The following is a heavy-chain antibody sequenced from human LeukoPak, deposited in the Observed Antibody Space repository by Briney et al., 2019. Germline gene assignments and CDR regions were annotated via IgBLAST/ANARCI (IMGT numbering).Heavy chain of an antibody. Sequence: GGSLRLSCAASGFTFSSYSMNWVRQAPGKGLERVSSISSSSSYIYYADSVKGRFTISRDNAKNSLYLQMNSLRAEDTAVYYCARESGEQLLPYYYYYYGMDVWGKGTTVTVSS. CDR2: ISSSSSYI. V-gene: IGHV3-21*01. CDR3: ARESGEQLLPYYYYYYGMDV. D-gene: IGHD2-2*01. J-gene: IGHJ6*04. CDR1: GFTFSSYS.